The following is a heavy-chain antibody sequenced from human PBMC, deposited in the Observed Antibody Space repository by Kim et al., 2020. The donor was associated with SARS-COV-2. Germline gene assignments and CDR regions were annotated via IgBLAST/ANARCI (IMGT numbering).Heavy chain of an antibody. J-gene: IGHJ4*02. CDR2: ISASGTRT. V-gene: IGHV3-23*01. D-gene: IGHD4-17*01. CDR3: AKDRVGDYGDYFAD. CDR1: GFTFSIYA. Sequence: GGSLRLSCAASGFTFSIYAMTWVRQAPGKGLEWVSGISASGTRTYYTDSVKGRFTISRDNSRNSLYLQMISLRVEDTAIYYCAKDRVGDYGDYFADWGQG.